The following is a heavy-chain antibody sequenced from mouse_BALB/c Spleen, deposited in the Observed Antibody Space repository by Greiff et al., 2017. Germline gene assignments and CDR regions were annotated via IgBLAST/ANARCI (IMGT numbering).Heavy chain of an antibody. Sequence: EVHLVESGGDLVKPGGSLKLSCAASGFTFSSYGMSWVRQTPDKRLEWVATISSGGSYTYYPDSVKGRFTISRDNAKNTLYLQMSSLKSEDTAMYYCARHLTGTFAYWGQGTLVTVS. CDR2: ISSGGSYT. CDR3: ARHLTGTFAY. V-gene: IGHV5-6*01. D-gene: IGHD4-1*01. J-gene: IGHJ3*01. CDR1: GFTFSSYG.